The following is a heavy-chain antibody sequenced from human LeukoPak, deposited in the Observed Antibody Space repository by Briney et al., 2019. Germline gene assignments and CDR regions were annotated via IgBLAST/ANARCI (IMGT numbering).Heavy chain of an antibody. CDR2: IYHSGST. D-gene: IGHD3-22*01. V-gene: IGHV4-4*02. J-gene: IGHJ3*02. Sequence: SETLSLTCAVSGGSISSSNWWSWVRQPPGKGLEWIGEIYHSGSTNYNPSLKSRVTISVDKSKNQFSLKLSSVTAADTAVYYCARNQGQYYDSRGQNKNSFDNWGQGTMVTVSS. CDR1: GGSISSSNW. CDR3: ARNQGQYYDSRGQNKNSFDN.